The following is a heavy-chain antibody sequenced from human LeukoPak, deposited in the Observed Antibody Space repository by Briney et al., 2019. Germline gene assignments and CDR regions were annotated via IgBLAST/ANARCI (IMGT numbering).Heavy chain of an antibody. V-gene: IGHV3-23*01. CDR2: ISGSGGST. CDR1: GFTFSSYA. J-gene: IGHJ4*02. D-gene: IGHD3/OR15-3a*01. CDR3: ARDFRQLDYYFDY. Sequence: GSLRLSCAASGFTFSSYAMSWVRQAPGKGLEWVSAISGSGGSTYYADSVKGRFTISRDNSKNTLYLQMNSLKTEDTAVYYCARDFRQLDYYFDYWGQGTLVTVSS.